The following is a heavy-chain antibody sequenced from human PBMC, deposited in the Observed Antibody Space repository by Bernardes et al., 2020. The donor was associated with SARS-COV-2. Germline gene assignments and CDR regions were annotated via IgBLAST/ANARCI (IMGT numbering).Heavy chain of an antibody. CDR2: IDWDDDK. J-gene: IGHJ4*02. CDR1: GFSLSTSGMC. V-gene: IGHV2-70*11. CDR3: VREAAAGVGLDY. Sequence: SGPTLLKPTQTLTLTCTFSGFSLSTSGMCVSWIRQPPGKALEWLARIDWDDDKYYSTSLKTRLTISKDTSKNQVVLTMTNMDPVDTATYYCVREAAAGVGLDYWGQGTLVTVSS. D-gene: IGHD6-13*01.